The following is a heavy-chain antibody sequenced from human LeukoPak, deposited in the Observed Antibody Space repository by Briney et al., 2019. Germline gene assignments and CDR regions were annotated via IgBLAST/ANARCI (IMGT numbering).Heavy chain of an antibody. J-gene: IGHJ6*02. V-gene: IGHV3-23*01. D-gene: IGHD5-12*01. CDR3: AKTHYDLLDV. Sequence: GGSLRLSCAASGFSFSTSPMSWVRQPPGKGLEWVSAMNNGPGATFYRDSVRGRFTISRDDSKSTLNLQMNSLRAEDTGTYYCAKTHYDLLDVWGQGTTVTVSS. CDR1: GFSFSTSP. CDR2: MNNGPGAT.